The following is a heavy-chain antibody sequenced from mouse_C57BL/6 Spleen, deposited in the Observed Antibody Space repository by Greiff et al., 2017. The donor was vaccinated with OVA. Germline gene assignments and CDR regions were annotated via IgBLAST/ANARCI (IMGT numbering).Heavy chain of an antibody. D-gene: IGHD2-4*01. V-gene: IGHV1-76*01. CDR1: GYTFTDYY. J-gene: IGHJ3*01. Sequence: QVHVKQSGAELVRPGASVKLSCKASGYTFTDYYINWVKQRPGQGLEWIARIYPGSGNTYYNEKFKGKATLTAEKSSSTAYMQLSSLTSEDSAVYFCAREGDYDGFAYWGQGTLVTVSA. CDR3: AREGDYDGFAY. CDR2: IYPGSGNT.